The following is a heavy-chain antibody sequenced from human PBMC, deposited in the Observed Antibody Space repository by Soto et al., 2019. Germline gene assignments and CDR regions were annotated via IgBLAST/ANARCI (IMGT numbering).Heavy chain of an antibody. J-gene: IGHJ4*02. CDR2: IKSRSDGGTP. CDR3: TTDTRRISVLGVPWDS. D-gene: IGHD3-3*01. CDR1: GFTLSNAW. Sequence: EVQLEESGGGPVEPGGSLRLSCAASGFTLSNAWMNWVRHTPGRGLEWVGRIKSRSDGGTPDYGAPVKGRFTISRDDSLNTVYLQMNSLTAEDTGVYYCTTDTRRISVLGVPWDSWGQGTLVTVSS. V-gene: IGHV3-15*01.